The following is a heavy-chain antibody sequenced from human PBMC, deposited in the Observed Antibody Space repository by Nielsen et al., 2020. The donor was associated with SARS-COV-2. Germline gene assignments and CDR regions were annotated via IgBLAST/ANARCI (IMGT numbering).Heavy chain of an antibody. Sequence: GESLKISCAASGFTFDDYGMSWVRQAPGKGLEWVSGINWNGGSTGYADSVKGRFTISRDNAKNSLYLQMNSLRAEDTALNHCARDPRGSYFGFDYWGQGTLVTVSS. CDR1: GFTFDDYG. D-gene: IGHD1-26*01. CDR3: ARDPRGSYFGFDY. V-gene: IGHV3-20*01. CDR2: INWNGGST. J-gene: IGHJ4*02.